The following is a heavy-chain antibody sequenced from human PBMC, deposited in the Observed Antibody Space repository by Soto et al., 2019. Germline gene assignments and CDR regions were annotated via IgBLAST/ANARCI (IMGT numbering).Heavy chain of an antibody. D-gene: IGHD3-9*01. CDR2: IYYRGNA. Sequence: PSETLCLTCSVADDSINSDRYYWGWIRQPPGKGLEWIGSIYYRGNAYYNPSLQTQVTISLDKSRSQFSLKLNSVTAADSAVYFCARLEGLATISYYFDFWGPGALVTVSS. CDR3: ARLEGLATISYYFDF. V-gene: IGHV4-39*01. J-gene: IGHJ4*02. CDR1: DDSINSDRYY.